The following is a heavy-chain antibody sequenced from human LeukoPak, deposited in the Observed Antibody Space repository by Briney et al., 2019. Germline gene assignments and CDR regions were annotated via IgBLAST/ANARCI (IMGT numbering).Heavy chain of an antibody. CDR1: GYTFTGYY. V-gene: IGHV1-2*02. J-gene: IGHJ6*02. CDR2: INPNSGGT. CDR3: ATVIVATYYYGMDV. D-gene: IGHD5-12*01. Sequence: GASVKVSCKASGYTFTGYYMRWVRQAPGQGLEWMGWINPNSGGTNYAQKFQGRVTMTRDTSISTAYMELSRLRSDDTAVYYCATVIVATYYYGMDVWGQGTTVTVSS.